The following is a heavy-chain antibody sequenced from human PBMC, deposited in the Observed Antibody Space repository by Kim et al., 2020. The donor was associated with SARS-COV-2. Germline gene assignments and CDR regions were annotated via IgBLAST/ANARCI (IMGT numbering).Heavy chain of an antibody. Sequence: GGSLRLSCELSGFIFSDYAMHWVRQAPGKGLQWLAVIWFDGSEKYYADSMRGRLTISRDNSKNTLDLQMNSLSAEDTAVYYCVRAPNGEQYEYHVYMDVWGKGTTVTVSS. CDR2: IWFDGSEK. CDR3: VRAPNGEQYEYHVYMDV. D-gene: IGHD3-16*01. CDR1: GFIFSDYA. J-gene: IGHJ6*03. V-gene: IGHV3-33*01.